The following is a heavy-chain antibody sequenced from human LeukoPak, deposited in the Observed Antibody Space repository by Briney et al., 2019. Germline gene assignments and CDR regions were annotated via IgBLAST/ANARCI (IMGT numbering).Heavy chain of an antibody. CDR1: GFTFDDYA. Sequence: GRSLRLSCAASGFTFDDYAMHWVRQAPGKGLEWVSGISWNSGSIGYADSVRGRFTISRDNAKNCLYLQMNSLRAEDTALYYCAKSSSRGPYFDDFDYWGQGTLVTVSS. J-gene: IGHJ4*02. V-gene: IGHV3-9*01. CDR3: AKSSSRGPYFDDFDY. CDR2: ISWNSGSI. D-gene: IGHD3-9*01.